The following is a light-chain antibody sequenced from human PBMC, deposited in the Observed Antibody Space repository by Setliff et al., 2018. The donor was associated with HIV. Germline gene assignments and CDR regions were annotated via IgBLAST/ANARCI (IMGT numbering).Light chain of an antibody. CDR3: QSYDSSLSGYV. V-gene: IGLV1-40*01. J-gene: IGLJ1*01. CDR1: SSNIGASYD. CDR2: GYT. Sequence: QSVLTQPPSVSGAPGQRVTISCTGSSSNIGASYDVHWYQQFPGTAPKLLIYGYTNRLSGVPDRFSGSKSATSASLAITVLQAEDEADYYCQSYDSSLSGYVFGTGTKVTVL.